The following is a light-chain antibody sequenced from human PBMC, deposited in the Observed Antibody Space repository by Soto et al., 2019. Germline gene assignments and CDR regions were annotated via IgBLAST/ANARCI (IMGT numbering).Light chain of an antibody. CDR2: DVS. CDR3: CSYACSYSSYV. J-gene: IGLJ1*01. CDR1: SSDVGGYNY. V-gene: IGLV2-11*01. Sequence: QSALTQPRSVSGSPGQSVTISCTGTSSDVGGYNYVSWYQQHPGKAPKLMIYDVSKRPSGVPDRFSGSKSGNTASLTISGLQAEDEADYYYCSYACSYSSYVFGTGTKLTVL.